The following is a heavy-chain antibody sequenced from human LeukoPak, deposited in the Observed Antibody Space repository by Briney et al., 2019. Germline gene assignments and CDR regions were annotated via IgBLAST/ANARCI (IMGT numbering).Heavy chain of an antibody. CDR1: GFTFSSYS. J-gene: IGHJ4*02. D-gene: IGHD3-16*01. V-gene: IGHV3-23*01. CDR2: VPGSGSST. CDR3: AKDLKAVLFAYFDY. Sequence: PGGSLRLSCAASGFTFSSYSMNWVRQAPGKGLEWVSTVPGSGSSTSYADSVQGRFTISRDNSKNTLYLQMNSLRAEDTAVYYCAKDLKAVLFAYFDYWGQGTLVTVSS.